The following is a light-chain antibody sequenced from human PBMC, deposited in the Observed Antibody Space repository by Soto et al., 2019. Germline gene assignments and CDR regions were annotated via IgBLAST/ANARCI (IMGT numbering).Light chain of an antibody. CDR3: LQHNSFPYT. J-gene: IGKJ2*01. V-gene: IGKV1-17*01. Sequence: DIQMTQSPSSLSASVGDRVTIICRASQDIRNNLGWFQQKPGKAPKRLIYTASSLESGVPSRFSGSGSGTEFTLTISSQQPEDFASYYCLQHNSFPYTFGQGTKLETK. CDR2: TAS. CDR1: QDIRNN.